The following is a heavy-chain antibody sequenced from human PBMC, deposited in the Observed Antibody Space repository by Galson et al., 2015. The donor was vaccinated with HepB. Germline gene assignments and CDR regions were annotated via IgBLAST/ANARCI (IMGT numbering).Heavy chain of an antibody. CDR1: GFTFSDYY. CDR3: ERELETRGFDY. V-gene: IGHV3-11*05. CDR2: ITSSSSYT. Sequence: SLRLSWAASGFTFSDYYMSWIRQAPGKGLEGVSYITSSSSYTNYADSVKGRFTNSRDNAKNSLYLQMNSLRAEDTAVYYCERELETRGFDYWGQGTLVTVSS. D-gene: IGHD1-7*01. J-gene: IGHJ4*02.